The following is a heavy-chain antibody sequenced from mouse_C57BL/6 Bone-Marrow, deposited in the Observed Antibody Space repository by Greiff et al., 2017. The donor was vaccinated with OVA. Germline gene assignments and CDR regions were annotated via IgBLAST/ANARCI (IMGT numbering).Heavy chain of an antibody. D-gene: IGHD2-2*01. CDR2: IYPGDGDT. CDR3: ARSVGYGYDRAWFAY. CDR1: GYAFSSSW. J-gene: IGHJ3*01. Sequence: VQLQQSGPELVKPGASVKISCKASGYAFSSSWMNWVKQRPGKGLEWIGRIYPGDGDTNYNGKFKGKATLTADKSSSTAYMQLSSLTSEDSAVYVCARSVGYGYDRAWFAYWGQGTLVTVSA. V-gene: IGHV1-82*01.